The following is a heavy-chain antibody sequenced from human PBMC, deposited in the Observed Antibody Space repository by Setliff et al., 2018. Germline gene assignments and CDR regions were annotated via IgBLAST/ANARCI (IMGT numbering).Heavy chain of an antibody. Sequence: PSETLSLTCTVSGDSISGGIYHWSWIRQSAGKGLEWIGRIYVSTGSTNYSPSLKSRVSISVDRSKNQFSLNLTSVTAADTAVYYCARAGFELGQYNWFDPWGQGTLVTVSS. J-gene: IGHJ5*02. CDR2: IYVSTGST. D-gene: IGHD3-3*02. V-gene: IGHV4-61*02. CDR1: GDSISGGIYH. CDR3: ARAGFELGQYNWFDP.